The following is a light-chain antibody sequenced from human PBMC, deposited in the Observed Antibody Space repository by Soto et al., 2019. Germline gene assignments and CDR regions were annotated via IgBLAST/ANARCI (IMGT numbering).Light chain of an antibody. V-gene: IGLV1-40*01. CDR3: QSYDTSRSAVV. Sequence: QSVLTQPPSVSGAPGQRVTISCTGSSSDIGAGYRVRWYQQVPGTAPKLLIYDNTNRPSGVSARFPGSKSGTSASLAITGLQAEDEADYYCQSYDTSRSAVVFGGGT. CDR1: SSDIGAGYR. J-gene: IGLJ2*01. CDR2: DNT.